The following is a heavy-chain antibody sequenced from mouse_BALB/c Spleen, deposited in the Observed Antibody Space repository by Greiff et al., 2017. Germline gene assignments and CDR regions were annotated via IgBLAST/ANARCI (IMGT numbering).Heavy chain of an antibody. CDR3: ARVLIYYGYDGLDY. V-gene: IGHV1-9*01. J-gene: IGHJ2*01. CDR1: GYTFSSYW. D-gene: IGHD2-2*01. Sequence: VQLQQSGAELMKPGASVKISCKATGYTFSSYWIEWVKQRPGHGLEWIGEILPGSGSTNYNEKFKGKATFTADTSSNTAYMQLSSLTSEDSAVYYCARVLIYYGYDGLDYWGQGTTLTVSS. CDR2: ILPGSGST.